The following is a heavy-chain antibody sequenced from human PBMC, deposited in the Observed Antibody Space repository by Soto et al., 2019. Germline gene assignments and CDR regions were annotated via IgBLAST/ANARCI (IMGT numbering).Heavy chain of an antibody. CDR1: GFTFSSYA. J-gene: IGHJ6*01. Sequence: QVQLVESGGGVVQPGRSLRLSCAASGFTFSSYAMHWVRQAPGKGLEWVAVISYDGSNKYYADSVKGRFTISRDNSKNTLYLQMNSLRAEDTAVYYCARDIVVVPAAIRLGYYYYYGMDVWGQGTTVTVSS. V-gene: IGHV3-30-3*01. CDR2: ISYDGSNK. CDR3: ARDIVVVPAAIRLGYYYYYGMDV. D-gene: IGHD2-2*02.